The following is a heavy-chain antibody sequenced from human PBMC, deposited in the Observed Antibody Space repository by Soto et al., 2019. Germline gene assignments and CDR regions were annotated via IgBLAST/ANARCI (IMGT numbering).Heavy chain of an antibody. CDR2: IDPSDSYT. J-gene: IGHJ4*02. CDR3: ARHGQMIATAYDY. D-gene: IGHD2-21*01. CDR1: GYNFTSYW. V-gene: IGHV5-10-1*03. Sequence: EVQLVQSGAEVKKPGESLRISCKGSGYNFTSYWITWVRQMPGKGLEWMGRIDPSDSYTNYKPSFRGHVTISADKSISNAYLQWNSLKASDTAMYYCARHGQMIATAYDYWGQGTLVTASS.